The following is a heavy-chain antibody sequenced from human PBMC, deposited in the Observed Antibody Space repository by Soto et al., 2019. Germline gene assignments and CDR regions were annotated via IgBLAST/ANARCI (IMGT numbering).Heavy chain of an antibody. Sequence: PGGSLRLSCAASGFTFSDHYMDWVRQAPGKGLEWVGRTRNKANSYTTEYAASVKGRFTISRDDSKNSLYLQMNSLKTEDTAVYYCARSSGYDYPDYWGQGTLVT. CDR3: ARSSGYDYPDY. CDR1: GFTFSDHY. D-gene: IGHD5-12*01. CDR2: TRNKANSYTT. V-gene: IGHV3-72*01. J-gene: IGHJ4*02.